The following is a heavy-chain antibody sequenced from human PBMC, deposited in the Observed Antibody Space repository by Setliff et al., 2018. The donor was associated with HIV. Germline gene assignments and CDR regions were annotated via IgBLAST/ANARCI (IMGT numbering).Heavy chain of an antibody. D-gene: IGHD3-22*01. CDR1: GFTFSSYG. V-gene: IGHV3-30*02. J-gene: IGHJ3*02. CDR2: IRYDGSNK. CDR3: AVVVDRDDAFDI. Sequence: GGSLRLSCAASGFTFSSYGMHWVRQAPGKGLEWVAFIRYDGSNKYYADSVKGRFTISRDNSKNTLYLQMNSLRAEDTAVYYCAVVVDRDDAFDIWGQGTQVTVSS.